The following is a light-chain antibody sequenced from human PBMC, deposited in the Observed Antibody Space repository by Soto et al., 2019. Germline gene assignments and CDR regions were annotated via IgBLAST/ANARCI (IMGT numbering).Light chain of an antibody. CDR1: QSVSSY. J-gene: IGKJ2*01. Sequence: EIVLTQSPATLSLSPGERATLSCRASQSVSSYLAWYQQKPGQAPRLLIYDVSNRATGIPARFSGSGSGTEFTLTISSLEPEDFAFYYCQQRSNWPPFTFGQGTKLEIK. V-gene: IGKV3-11*01. CDR3: QQRSNWPPFT. CDR2: DVS.